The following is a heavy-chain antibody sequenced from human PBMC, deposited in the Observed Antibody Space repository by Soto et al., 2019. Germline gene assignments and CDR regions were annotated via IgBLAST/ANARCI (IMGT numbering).Heavy chain of an antibody. CDR3: ARSGRIFGVVTGFDY. D-gene: IGHD3-3*01. CDR2: IYHSGST. V-gene: IGHV4-4*02. CDR1: GGSISSSNW. Sequence: SETLSLTCAVSGGSISSSNWWSWVRQPPGKGLEWIGEIYHSGSTNYNPSLKSRATISVDKSKNQFSLKLSSVTAADTAVYYCARSGRIFGVVTGFDYWGQGTLVTVSS. J-gene: IGHJ4*02.